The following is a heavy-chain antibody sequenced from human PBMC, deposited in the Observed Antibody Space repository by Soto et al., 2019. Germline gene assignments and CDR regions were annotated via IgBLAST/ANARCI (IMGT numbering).Heavy chain of an antibody. J-gene: IGHJ4*02. D-gene: IGHD6-19*01. CDR2: ISYDGSNK. V-gene: IGHV3-30-3*01. Sequence: RRLSCAASGFTFSSYAMHWVRQAPGKGLEWVAVISYDGSNKYYADSVKGRFTISRDNSKNTLYLQMNSLRAEDTAVYYCAREGIAVAGPILYYFDYWGQGTLVTVSS. CDR3: AREGIAVAGPILYYFDY. CDR1: GFTFSSYA.